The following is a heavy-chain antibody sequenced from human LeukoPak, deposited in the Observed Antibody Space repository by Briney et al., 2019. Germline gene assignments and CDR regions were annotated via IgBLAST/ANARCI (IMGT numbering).Heavy chain of an antibody. Sequence: GASVKVSCKASDYTFTSYDINWVRQAPGQGLEWMGWISAYNGNTKYAQKVQGRVTMTTDTSTSTAYMELRSLRSDDTAVYYCARGRIAAAGGQYFQHWGQGTLVTVSS. J-gene: IGHJ1*01. D-gene: IGHD6-13*01. CDR3: ARGRIAAAGGQYFQH. CDR1: DYTFTSYD. V-gene: IGHV1-18*01. CDR2: ISAYNGNT.